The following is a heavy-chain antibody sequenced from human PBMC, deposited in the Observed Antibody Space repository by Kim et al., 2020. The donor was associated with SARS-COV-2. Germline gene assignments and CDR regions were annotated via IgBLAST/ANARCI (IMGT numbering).Heavy chain of an antibody. J-gene: IGHJ6*02. CDR2: ISSSSSYI. D-gene: IGHD3-10*01. Sequence: GGSLRLSCAASGFTFSSYSMNWVRQAPGKGLEWVSSISSSSSYIYYADSVKGRFTISRDNAKNSLYLQMNSLRAEDTAVYYCARDPGGMVRAGLDYYYGMDVWGQGTTVTVSS. V-gene: IGHV3-21*01. CDR3: ARDPGGMVRAGLDYYYGMDV. CDR1: GFTFSSYS.